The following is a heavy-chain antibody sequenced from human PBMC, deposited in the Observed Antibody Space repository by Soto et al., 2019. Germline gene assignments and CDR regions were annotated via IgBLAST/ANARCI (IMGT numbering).Heavy chain of an antibody. CDR2: IWYDGSNK. D-gene: IGHD3-10*01. CDR1: GFTFSSYG. J-gene: IGHJ6*02. Sequence: ESGGGVVQPGRSLRLSCAASGFTFSSYGMHWVRQAPGKGLEWVAVIWYDGSNKYYADSVKGRFTISRDNSKNTLYLQMNSLRAEDTAVYYCARAMVRGVSPSYYYYGMDVWGQGTTVTVSS. V-gene: IGHV3-33*01. CDR3: ARAMVRGVSPSYYYYGMDV.